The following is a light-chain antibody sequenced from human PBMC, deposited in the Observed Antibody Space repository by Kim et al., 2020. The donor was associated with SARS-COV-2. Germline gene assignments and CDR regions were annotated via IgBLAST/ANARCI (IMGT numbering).Light chain of an antibody. J-gene: IGKJ1*01. CDR2: AAY. CDR3: QQSYRTPRT. Sequence: ASVGDRVTITCRASQSISSYLNWYQQKPGKAPKLLIYAAYSLQSGVPSRFSGSGSGTDFTLNISSLQPEDFATYYCQQSYRTPRTFGQGTKVDIK. CDR1: QSISSY. V-gene: IGKV1-39*01.